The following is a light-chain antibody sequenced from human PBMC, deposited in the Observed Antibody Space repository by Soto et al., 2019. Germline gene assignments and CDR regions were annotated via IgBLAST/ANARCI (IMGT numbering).Light chain of an antibody. CDR2: DAS. CDR3: QQYNNWPPIT. Sequence: EIMMTQSPATLSVSPGEEATLSSRASRRFKNKMAWYHQKPAQAPGLPLYDASTRATGIPARFSGSGSGTEFTLTISSLQSEDFALYYCQQYNNWPPITFGHGTRLESK. CDR1: RRFKNK. J-gene: IGKJ5*01. V-gene: IGKV3-15*01.